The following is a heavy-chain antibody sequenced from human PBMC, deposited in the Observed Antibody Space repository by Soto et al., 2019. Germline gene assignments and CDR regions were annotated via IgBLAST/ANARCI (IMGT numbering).Heavy chain of an antibody. V-gene: IGHV4-59*01. J-gene: IGHJ6*02. CDR2: IYYSGST. Sequence: PSETLSLTCTVSNGSIIHYYWSWIRQPPGKGLEWIGYIYYSGSTNYNPSLKSRVTISVDTSKNQFSLKLSSVTAADTAVYYCAREGYNWNDPPNGMDVWGQGTTVTVSS. D-gene: IGHD1-20*01. CDR3: AREGYNWNDPPNGMDV. CDR1: NGSIIHYY.